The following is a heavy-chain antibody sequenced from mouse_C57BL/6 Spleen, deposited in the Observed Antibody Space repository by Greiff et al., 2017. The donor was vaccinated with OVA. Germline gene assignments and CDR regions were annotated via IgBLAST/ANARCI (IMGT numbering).Heavy chain of an antibody. CDR1: GYTFTDYY. D-gene: IGHD1-1*01. CDR2: INPNNGGT. J-gene: IGHJ4*01. V-gene: IGHV1-26*01. Sequence: EVQLQQSGPELVKPGASVKISCKASGYTFTDYYMNWVKQSHGKSLEWIGDINPNNGGTSYNQKFKGKATLTVDKSSSTAYMELRSLTSEDSAVYYCAREGDYYGSSPYYAMDYWGQGTSVTVSS. CDR3: AREGDYYGSSPYYAMDY.